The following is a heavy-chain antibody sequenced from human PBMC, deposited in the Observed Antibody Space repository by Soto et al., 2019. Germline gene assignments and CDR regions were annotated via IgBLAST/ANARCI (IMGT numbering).Heavy chain of an antibody. J-gene: IGHJ4*02. Sequence: PSETLSLTCTVSGGSISSYYWNWIRQPPGKGLEWIGYIYYIGSTNYNPSLKSRVTISVDTSKNQFSLKLSSVTAADTAVYYCARRYRSGYVGTFDYWGQGTLVTVSS. V-gene: IGHV4-59*08. CDR2: IYYIGST. D-gene: IGHD5-12*01. CDR1: GGSISSYY. CDR3: ARRYRSGYVGTFDY.